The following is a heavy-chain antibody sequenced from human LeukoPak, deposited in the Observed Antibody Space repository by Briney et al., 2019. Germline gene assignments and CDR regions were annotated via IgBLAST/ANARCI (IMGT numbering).Heavy chain of an antibody. Sequence: SQTLSLTCAISGDSVSSNSAAWNRIRQSPSRGLEWLGRTYYRSKWYNDSAASLGSRITIYPETSKNQFSLQLNSVTPEDTAVYYCARGYCSGGSCYSDSALDYWGQGTLVTVSS. V-gene: IGHV6-1*01. CDR2: TYYRSKWYN. CDR3: ARGYCSGGSCYSDSALDY. D-gene: IGHD2-15*01. CDR1: GDSVSSNSAA. J-gene: IGHJ4*02.